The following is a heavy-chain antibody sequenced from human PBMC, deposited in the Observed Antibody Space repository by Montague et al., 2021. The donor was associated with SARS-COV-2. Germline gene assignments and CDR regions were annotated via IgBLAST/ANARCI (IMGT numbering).Heavy chain of an antibody. D-gene: IGHD2-21*02. CDR3: ARVHIVVVTAMRYFDL. CDR1: GGSISSGGYY. Sequence: TLSLTCTVSGGSISSGGYYWSWIRQHPGKGPEWIGYIYYSGSTYYXPSLKSRVTISVDTSKNQFSLKLSSVTAADTAVYYCARVHIVVVTAMRYFDLWGRGTLVTVSS. V-gene: IGHV4-31*03. CDR2: IYYSGST. J-gene: IGHJ2*01.